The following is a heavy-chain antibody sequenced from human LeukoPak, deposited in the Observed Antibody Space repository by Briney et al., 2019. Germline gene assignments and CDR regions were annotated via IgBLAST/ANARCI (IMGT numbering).Heavy chain of an antibody. J-gene: IGHJ3*02. CDR2: IYPGDSDT. CDR1: GYRFTSYW. CDR3: ALKSYITIFGVVTRGDAFDI. D-gene: IGHD3-3*01. Sequence: GESLKISCKGSGYRFTSYWIGWVRQMPGKGLEWMGIIYPGDSDTRYSPSFQGQVTISADKSISPAYLQWSSLKASDTAMYYCALKSYITIFGVVTRGDAFDIWGQGTMVTVSS. V-gene: IGHV5-51*01.